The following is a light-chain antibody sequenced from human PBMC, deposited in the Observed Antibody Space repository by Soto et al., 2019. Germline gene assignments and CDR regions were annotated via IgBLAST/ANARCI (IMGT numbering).Light chain of an antibody. CDR2: DTS. J-gene: IGLJ2*01. CDR3: LLSYNAARG. Sequence: QAVVTQEPSLTVSPGGTVTLTCGYSTGAVTSNHHPYWVQQKAGQAPRTLIYDTSNKHSWTPARFSGSLLGDKAALTLSGAQPEDEAQYYCLLSYNAARGFGGGPNLTVL. V-gene: IGLV7-46*01. CDR1: TGAVTSNHH.